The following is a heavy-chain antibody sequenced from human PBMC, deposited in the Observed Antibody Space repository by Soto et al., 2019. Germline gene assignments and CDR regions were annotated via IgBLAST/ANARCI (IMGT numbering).Heavy chain of an antibody. V-gene: IGHV3-9*01. CDR2: ITYNSGRI. CDR3: AKGGRPIDY. Sequence: VHLVESGGGLVQPGRSLRLSCAASGFVFGDYAMHWVRQAPGKGLEWVSSITYNSGRIAYADSVKGRFTISRDNARNSLYLQMDSLRAEDTALYYCAKGGRPIDYWGQGTLVTVSS. CDR1: GFVFGDYA. J-gene: IGHJ4*02.